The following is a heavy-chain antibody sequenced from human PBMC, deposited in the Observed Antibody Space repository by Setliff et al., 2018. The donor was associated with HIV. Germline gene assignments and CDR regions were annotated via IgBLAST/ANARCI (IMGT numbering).Heavy chain of an antibody. CDR1: GYTFTDYF. CDR3: ARAGYSSGWSQTGAHL. D-gene: IGHD6-13*01. V-gene: IGHV1-2*02. J-gene: IGHJ2*01. Sequence: ASVKVSCKSSGYTFTDYFMHWVRQAPGQGLEWMGWISPDNGNTRISQRFRGSVTMTRDRSINTAYMELSGLTSDDTAVYYCARAGYSSGWSQTGAHLWGRGTQVTVSS. CDR2: ISPDNGNT.